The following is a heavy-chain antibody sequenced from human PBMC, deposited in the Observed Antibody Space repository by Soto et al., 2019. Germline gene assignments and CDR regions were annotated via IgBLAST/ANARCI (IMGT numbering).Heavy chain of an antibody. CDR2: IIPIFGTA. V-gene: IGHV1-69*13. Sequence: SVKVSCKASGGTFSSYAISWVRQAPGQGLEWMGGIIPIFGTANYAQKFQGRVTITADESTSTAYMELSSLRSEDTAVYYCARDNQYYYDSSGYYYPYYFDYWGQGTLVTVSS. CDR3: ARDNQYYYDSSGYYYPYYFDY. D-gene: IGHD3-22*01. J-gene: IGHJ4*02. CDR1: GGTFSSYA.